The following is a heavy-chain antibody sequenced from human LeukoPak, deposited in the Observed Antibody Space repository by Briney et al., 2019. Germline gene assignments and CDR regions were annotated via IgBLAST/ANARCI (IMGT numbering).Heavy chain of an antibody. Sequence: GASVTVSCKASGYTFTSYDINWVRRATGQGLEWMGWMNPNSGNIGYAQKFQGRVTMTRNTSISTAYMELSSLRSEDTAVYYCARGPRDLGYCSSASCSQNWFDPWGQGTLVTVSS. V-gene: IGHV1-8*01. CDR1: GYTFTSYD. CDR2: MNPNSGNI. J-gene: IGHJ5*02. D-gene: IGHD2-2*01. CDR3: ARGPRDLGYCSSASCSQNWFDP.